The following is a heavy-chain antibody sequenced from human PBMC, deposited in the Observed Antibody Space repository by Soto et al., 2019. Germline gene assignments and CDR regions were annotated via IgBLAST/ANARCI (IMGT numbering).Heavy chain of an antibody. CDR3: ARMVSNWFDP. V-gene: IGHV3-33*01. Sequence: QVQLVESGGGVVQPGRSLRLSCAASGFTFSSYGMHWVRQAPGKGLEWVAVIWYDGSNKYYADSVKGRFIISRDNSKNPLYLQMNSLRAEDTAVYYCARMVSNWFDPWGQGTLVTVSS. D-gene: IGHD3-10*01. J-gene: IGHJ5*02. CDR2: IWYDGSNK. CDR1: GFTFSSYG.